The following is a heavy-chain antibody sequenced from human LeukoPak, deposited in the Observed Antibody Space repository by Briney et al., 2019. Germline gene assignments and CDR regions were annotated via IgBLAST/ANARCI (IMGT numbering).Heavy chain of an antibody. V-gene: IGHV4-38-2*02. CDR1: DYSISSGYY. CDR3: ARDHPQLTSGIDY. Sequence: SGTLSLTCTVSDYSISSGYYWGWIRQPPGKGLEWIGSIYHRGSTYYNPSLKSRVTISVDTSKNQFSLKLTSVTAADTAVYYCARDHPQLTSGIDYWGQGTLVTVSS. J-gene: IGHJ4*02. D-gene: IGHD3-10*01. CDR2: IYHRGST.